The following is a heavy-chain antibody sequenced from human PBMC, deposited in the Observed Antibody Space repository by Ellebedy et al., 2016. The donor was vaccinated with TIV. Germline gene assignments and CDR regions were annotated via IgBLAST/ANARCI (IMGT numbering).Heavy chain of an antibody. CDR2: IYPGDSDT. Sequence: GESLKISXKGSGYSFTSYWIGWVRQMPGKGLEWMGIIYPGDSDTRYSPSFQGQVTISADKSISTAYLQWSSLKASDTAMYYCARLGRGFWSGYAHDYWGQGTLVTVSS. D-gene: IGHD3-3*01. CDR1: GYSFTSYW. V-gene: IGHV5-51*01. CDR3: ARLGRGFWSGYAHDY. J-gene: IGHJ4*02.